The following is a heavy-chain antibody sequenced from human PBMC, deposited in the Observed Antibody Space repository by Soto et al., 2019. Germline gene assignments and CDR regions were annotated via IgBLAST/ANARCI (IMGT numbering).Heavy chain of an antibody. J-gene: IGHJ6*02. V-gene: IGHV3-33*01. Sequence: GGSLRLSCAASGFTFSSYGMHWVRQAPGKGLEWVAVIWYDGSNKYYADSVKGRFTISRDNSKNTLYLQMNSLRAEDTAVYYCAREGIAAAGTVYYYYCMDVWGQGTTVTVSS. D-gene: IGHD6-13*01. CDR3: AREGIAAAGTVYYYYCMDV. CDR1: GFTFSSYG. CDR2: IWYDGSNK.